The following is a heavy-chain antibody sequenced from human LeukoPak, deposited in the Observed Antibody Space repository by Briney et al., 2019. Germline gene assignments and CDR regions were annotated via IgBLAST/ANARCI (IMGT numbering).Heavy chain of an antibody. Sequence: ASVKVSCKASGYMFIGYYIHWVRQAPGQGLEWMGWINPNSGGTIFAQRFQGRLTMTRDTSISTAYMELSRLTSDDTAVYYCARSRTLGGMAAEVDPWGQGTLVTVSS. J-gene: IGHJ5*02. CDR2: INPNSGGT. V-gene: IGHV1-2*02. CDR1: GYMFIGYY. D-gene: IGHD6-13*01. CDR3: ARSRTLGGMAAEVDP.